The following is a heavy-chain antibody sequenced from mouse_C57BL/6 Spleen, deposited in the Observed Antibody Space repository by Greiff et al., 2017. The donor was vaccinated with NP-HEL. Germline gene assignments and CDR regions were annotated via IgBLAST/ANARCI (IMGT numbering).Heavy chain of an antibody. CDR1: GFTFSSYA. Sequence: EVMLVESGEGLVKPGGSLKLSCAASGFTFSSYAMSWVRQTPEKRLEWVAYISSGGDYIYYADTVKGRFTISRDNARNTLYLQMSSLKAEDTAMYYCARDRRVTTVVEDDAMDDWGQGTSVTVSS. V-gene: IGHV5S21*01. CDR3: ARDRRVTTVVEDDAMDD. D-gene: IGHD1-1*01. J-gene: IGHJ4*01. CDR2: ISSGGDYI.